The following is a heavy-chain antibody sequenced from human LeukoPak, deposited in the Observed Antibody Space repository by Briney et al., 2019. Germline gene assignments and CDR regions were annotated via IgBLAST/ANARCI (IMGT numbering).Heavy chain of an antibody. CDR1: GFTFSSYS. CDR3: ARDKWEPLDAFDI. D-gene: IGHD1-26*01. Sequence: GGALRVSCAESGFTFSSYSMYWVRQAQGKGLGWVSSISSSSSYIYYADSVKGRFTISRDNAKNSLYLQMNSLRAEDTAVYYCARDKWEPLDAFDIWGQGTMVTVSS. J-gene: IGHJ3*02. V-gene: IGHV3-21*01. CDR2: ISSSSSYI.